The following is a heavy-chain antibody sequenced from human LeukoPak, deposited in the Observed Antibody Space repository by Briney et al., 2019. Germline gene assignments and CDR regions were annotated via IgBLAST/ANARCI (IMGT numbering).Heavy chain of an antibody. J-gene: IGHJ4*02. CDR3: AAESTVTTFDY. CDR2: IVVGSGNT. D-gene: IGHD4-17*01. Sequence: TSVKVSCKASGLTFTSSAVQWVRQARGQRLEWIGWIVVGSGNTNYAQKFQERVTITRDMSTSTAYMELSSLRSEDTAVYYCAAESTVTTFDYWGQGTLVTVSS. V-gene: IGHV1-58*01. CDR1: GLTFTSSA.